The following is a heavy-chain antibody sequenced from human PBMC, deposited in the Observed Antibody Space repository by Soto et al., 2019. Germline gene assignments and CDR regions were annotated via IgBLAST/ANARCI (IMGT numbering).Heavy chain of an antibody. D-gene: IGHD3-22*01. CDR1: GGTFSSYA. J-gene: IGHJ4*02. V-gene: IGHV1-69*13. CDR2: IIPIFGTA. Sequence: SVKVSCKASGGTFSSYAISWVRQAPGQGLEWMGGIIPIFGTANYAQKFQGRVTITADESTSTAYMELSSLRSEDTAVYYCARVRNYYDSSGHWSFDYWGQGTLVTVPQ. CDR3: ARVRNYYDSSGHWSFDY.